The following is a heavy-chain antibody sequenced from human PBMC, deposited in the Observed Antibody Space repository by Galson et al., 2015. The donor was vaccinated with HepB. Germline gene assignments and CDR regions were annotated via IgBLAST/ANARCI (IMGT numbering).Heavy chain of an antibody. CDR2: IYSGGTT. CDR1: GFTISDNY. V-gene: IGHV3-66*01. D-gene: IGHD2/OR15-2a*01. J-gene: IGHJ4*02. CDR3: ASSYCNAGSCYFDF. Sequence: SLRLSCAVSGFTISDNYMSWVRQAPGKGLEWISIIYSGGTTYYADSVEGRFTISKGTSKNTVYLQMNSLRPEDTAVYYCASSYCNAGSCYFDFWGQGALVPVSS.